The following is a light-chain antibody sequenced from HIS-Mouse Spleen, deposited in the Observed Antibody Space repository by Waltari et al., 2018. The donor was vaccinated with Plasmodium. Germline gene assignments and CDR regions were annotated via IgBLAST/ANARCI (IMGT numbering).Light chain of an antibody. V-gene: IGKV1-8*01. J-gene: IGKJ3*01. CDR2: AAS. CDR3: QQYYSYPFT. Sequence: AIRMTQSPYSLSASTGDRVTIPCRASQGISSYLDWYQQKPGKAPKLLIYAASTLQSGVPSRFSGSGSGTDFTLTISCLQSEDFATYYCQQYYSYPFTFGPGTKVDIK. CDR1: QGISSY.